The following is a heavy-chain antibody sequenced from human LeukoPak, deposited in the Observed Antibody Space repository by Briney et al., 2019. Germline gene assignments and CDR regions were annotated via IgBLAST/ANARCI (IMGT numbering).Heavy chain of an antibody. J-gene: IGHJ3*02. CDR2: IYHSGST. V-gene: IGHV4-38-2*02. Sequence: SETLSLTCTVSGYSISSDYYWGWIRQPPGKGLEWIGNIYHSGSTYYNPSLKSRVIISVDTSKNQFSLKLSSVTAADTAVYYCTRVPNYTFDIWGQGTMVTVSS. CDR1: GYSISSDYY. D-gene: IGHD3-10*01. CDR3: TRVPNYTFDI.